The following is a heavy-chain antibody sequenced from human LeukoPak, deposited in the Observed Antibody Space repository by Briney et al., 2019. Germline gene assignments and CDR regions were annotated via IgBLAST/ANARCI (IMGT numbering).Heavy chain of an antibody. CDR2: ISGSGGST. D-gene: IGHD4-17*01. CDR3: SKNLRGVYSIRCDY. J-gene: IGHJ4*02. CDR1: EFTFSSYA. V-gene: IGHV3-23*01. Sequence: GGSLRLSCAASEFTFSSYAMSWVRQAPGKGLEWVSTISGSGGSTYYADSVKGRFTISRDNSKNTLYLQMNSLRAEDTAIYYCSKNLRGVYSIRCDYWGQGTLVSVSS.